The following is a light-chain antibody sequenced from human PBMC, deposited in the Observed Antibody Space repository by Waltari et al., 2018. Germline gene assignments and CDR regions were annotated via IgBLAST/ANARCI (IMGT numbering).Light chain of an antibody. Sequence: QSAMTQPPSASGTPGQTVTISCFGGSSNVGNNPVNWYQQLPGTAPKVLIYSNNRRRSGVPDRFSGSKSGTTASLAIRGLQSEDEADYYCAAWDYKLNGVLYGGGTKLTVL. CDR3: AAWDYKLNGVL. CDR2: SNN. CDR1: SSNVGNNP. J-gene: IGLJ3*02. V-gene: IGLV1-44*01.